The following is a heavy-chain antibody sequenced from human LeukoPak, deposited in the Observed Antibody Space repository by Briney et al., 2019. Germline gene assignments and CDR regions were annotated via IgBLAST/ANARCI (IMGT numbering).Heavy chain of an antibody. J-gene: IGHJ6*02. CDR2: PSYDGSNK. CDR3: AKGRVGANGYYYYGMDV. Sequence: GGSLSLSGAATGLTSSSLTMHGFGKAQAKGLKWVQVPSYDGSNKYYADSVKGRFTISRDNSKNTLYLQMNRLRTEDTAVYYCAKGRVGANGYYYYGMDVWGQGTTVTVSS. D-gene: IGHD1-26*01. V-gene: IGHV3-30*18. CDR1: GLTSSSLT.